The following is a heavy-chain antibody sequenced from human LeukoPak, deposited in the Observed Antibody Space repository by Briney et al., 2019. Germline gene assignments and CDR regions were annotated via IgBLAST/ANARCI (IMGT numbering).Heavy chain of an antibody. V-gene: IGHV4-30-4*01. CDR2: VYYSGST. CDR3: ARVSSPYGDYYFDY. D-gene: IGHD4-17*01. J-gene: IGHJ4*02. CDR1: GGSISSGDYY. Sequence: SQTLSLTCTVSGGSISSGDYYWSWLRQPPGTGLEGFGYVYYSGSTYYTPSLKSRVTISVDTSKNQFSLKLSSVTAADTAVYYCARVSSPYGDYYFDYWGQGTLVTVSS.